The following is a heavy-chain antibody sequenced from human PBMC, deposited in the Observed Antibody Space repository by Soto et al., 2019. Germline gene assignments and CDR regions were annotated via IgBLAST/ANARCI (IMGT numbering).Heavy chain of an antibody. Sequence: QVQLQESGPGLVKPSETLSLICTVSGGSITSYYWTWIRQPPGKGLEWIGYINYSGSTNYNPSLKSRITISVDTSKNQFSLKLSSVTAADTAVYFCARVAYDFWSGWGGAGYYYDLDVWGKGTTVTVSS. CDR3: ARVAYDFWSGWGGAGYYYDLDV. CDR1: GGSITSYY. D-gene: IGHD3-3*01. CDR2: INYSGST. V-gene: IGHV4-59*01. J-gene: IGHJ6*03.